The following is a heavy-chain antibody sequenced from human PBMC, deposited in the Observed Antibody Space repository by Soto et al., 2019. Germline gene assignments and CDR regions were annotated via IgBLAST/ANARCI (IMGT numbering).Heavy chain of an antibody. D-gene: IGHD6-19*01. J-gene: IGHJ4*02. CDR1: GFTFSSFG. Sequence: QVQLVESGGGVVQPGRSLRLSCAASGFTFSSFGMHWVRQAPGKGLEWVALISYDGSNKYYADSVKGRFTISRDKSKNTLYLQMNSLRAEDTAVYYCAKDRGWSSADLDCWGQGTLVTVSS. CDR2: ISYDGSNK. V-gene: IGHV3-30*18. CDR3: AKDRGWSSADLDC.